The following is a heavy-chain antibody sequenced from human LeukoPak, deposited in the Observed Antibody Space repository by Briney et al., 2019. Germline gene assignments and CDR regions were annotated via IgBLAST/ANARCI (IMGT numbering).Heavy chain of an antibody. CDR1: GFTFSNYW. D-gene: IGHD4-11*01. Sequence: GGSLRLSCVASGFTFSNYWMSWVRQAPGKGLEWVANINQDGSEKYDVDSAKGRFTISRDNAENSLSLQMSSLKAEDTAIFYCARLDYSRVYVYWGQGTLVTVSS. J-gene: IGHJ4*02. CDR2: INQDGSEK. V-gene: IGHV3-7*01. CDR3: ARLDYSRVYVY.